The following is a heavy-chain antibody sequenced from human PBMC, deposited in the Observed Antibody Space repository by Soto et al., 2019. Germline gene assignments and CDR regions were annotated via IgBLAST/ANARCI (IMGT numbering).Heavy chain of an antibody. Sequence: QVQLVESGGGVVRPGRSLRLSCAASGFTFSSYGMHWVRQAPGKGLEWVAVISYDGSNKYYADSVKGRFTISRDNSKNTLDLQMNSLRAEDTAVYYCEKPQGDTAMAKGGQGTLVTVSS. J-gene: IGHJ4*02. CDR3: EKPQGDTAMAK. CDR2: ISYDGSNK. D-gene: IGHD5-18*01. V-gene: IGHV3-30*18. CDR1: GFTFSSYG.